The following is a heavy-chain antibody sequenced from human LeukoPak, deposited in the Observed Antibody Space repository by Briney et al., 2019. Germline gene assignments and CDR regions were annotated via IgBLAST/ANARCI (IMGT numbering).Heavy chain of an antibody. V-gene: IGHV3-7*01. J-gene: IGHJ6*03. D-gene: IGHD3-3*01. CDR2: IKQDGSEK. Sequence: PGGSLRLSCAASGFTFSSYWMSWVRQAPGKGLEWVANIKQDGSEKYYVDSVKGRFTISRDNAKNSLYLQMNSLRAEDTAVYYCATTTYYDFWSGYYRHYYYMDVWGKGTTVTVSS. CDR1: GFTFSSYW. CDR3: ATTTYYDFWSGYYRHYYYMDV.